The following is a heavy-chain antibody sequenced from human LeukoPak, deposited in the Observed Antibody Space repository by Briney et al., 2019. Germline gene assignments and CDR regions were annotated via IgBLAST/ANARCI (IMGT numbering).Heavy chain of an antibody. V-gene: IGHV3-23*01. CDR2: ISGSGGST. D-gene: IGHD2-2*01. J-gene: IGHJ4*02. CDR3: AKDFVVVPAADFDY. Sequence: GGSLRLSCAASGFTFSSYAMSWVRQAPGKGLEWVSAISGSGGSTYYADSVKGRFTISRDNSKNTLYLQMSSLRAEDTAVYYCAKDFVVVPAADFDYWGQGTLVTVSS. CDR1: GFTFSSYA.